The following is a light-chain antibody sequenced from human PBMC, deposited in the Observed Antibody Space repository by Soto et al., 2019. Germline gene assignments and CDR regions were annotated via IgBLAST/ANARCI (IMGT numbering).Light chain of an antibody. CDR3: QRYNGNPRT. V-gene: IGKV1-27*01. J-gene: IGKJ1*01. Sequence: DIRLTQSPSSLSASVGDRATLPCRSSQGISNYLAWYQQKPGKGPTLLIYGSSTSESGVPARFSGSGSGTDFTLTISSLQPEDVATYYCQRYNGNPRTFGQGTKVDIK. CDR2: GSS. CDR1: QGISNY.